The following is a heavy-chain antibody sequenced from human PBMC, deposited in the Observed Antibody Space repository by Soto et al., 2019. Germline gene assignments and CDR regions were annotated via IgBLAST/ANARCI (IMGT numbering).Heavy chain of an antibody. V-gene: IGHV3-23*01. CDR2: ISGSVGSI. D-gene: IGHD5-18*01. CDR1: GFTFSSYA. Sequence: GGSLRLSCAASGFTFSSYAMSWVRQAPGKGLEWVSAISGSVGSIYYADSVKGRFTISRDNSKNSLYLETHRLRAEDPVVYYCARDRKRGYSYGYVDYWGQGTLVTVSS. CDR3: ARDRKRGYSYGYVDY. J-gene: IGHJ4*02.